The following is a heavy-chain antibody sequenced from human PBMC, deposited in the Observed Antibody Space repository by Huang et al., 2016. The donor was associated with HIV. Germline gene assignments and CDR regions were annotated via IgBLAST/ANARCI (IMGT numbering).Heavy chain of an antibody. V-gene: IGHV3-30*03. Sequence: QVQLVESGGGVVQPGRSLRLSCAASGFIFSNYGMHWVRQAPGKGLEWVAFISYEGSNKYYTDSVKGRFSISRDNSKNTLYLQMNSLRAEDTAVYYCALKGDSSGWEYFRHWGQGTLVTVSS. CDR1: GFIFSNYG. CDR2: ISYEGSNK. D-gene: IGHD6-19*01. CDR3: ALKGDSSGWEYFRH. J-gene: IGHJ1*01.